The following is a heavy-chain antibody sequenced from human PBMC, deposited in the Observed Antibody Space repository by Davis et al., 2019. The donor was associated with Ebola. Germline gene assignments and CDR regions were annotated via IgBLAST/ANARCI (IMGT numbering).Heavy chain of an antibody. D-gene: IGHD1-26*01. CDR2: ISAYNGNT. J-gene: IGHJ6*03. CDR3: ARDRSGSYYLGIYYYYMDV. CDR1: GYTFTSYG. V-gene: IGHV1-18*01. Sequence: ASVKVSCKASGYTFTSYGISWVRQAPGQGLEWMGWISAYNGNTNYAQKLQGRVTMTTDTSTSTAYMELRSLRSDDTAVYYCARDRSGSYYLGIYYYYMDVWGKGTTVTVSS.